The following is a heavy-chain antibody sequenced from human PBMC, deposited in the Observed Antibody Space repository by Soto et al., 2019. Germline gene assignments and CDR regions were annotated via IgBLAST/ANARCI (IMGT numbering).Heavy chain of an antibody. CDR2: ISYDGSNK. J-gene: IGHJ4*02. V-gene: IGHV3-30*18. D-gene: IGHD3-10*01. Sequence: GGSLRLSCSASGFTFSNYDMVWVRQAPGKGLEWVAVISYDGSNKYYSDSVKGRFTISRDNSKNTLYLQMNSLRAEDTAVYYCAKDLDYIPYYFDYWGQGTQVTVSS. CDR1: GFTFSNYD. CDR3: AKDLDYIPYYFDY.